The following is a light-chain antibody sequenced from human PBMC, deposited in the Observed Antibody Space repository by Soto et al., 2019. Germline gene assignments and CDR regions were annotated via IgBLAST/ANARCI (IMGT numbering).Light chain of an antibody. V-gene: IGKV3-20*01. CDR1: QSVSSSY. J-gene: IGKJ5*01. CDR2: GAS. CDR3: QHSYSNIIT. Sequence: EIVLTQSPGTLSLSPGERATLSCRASQSVSSSYLAWYQQRPGQAPRLLIYGASSRATGIPDRFSGSGSGTDFTLTISRLEPEDFASYYCQHSYSNIITFGQGTRLEIK.